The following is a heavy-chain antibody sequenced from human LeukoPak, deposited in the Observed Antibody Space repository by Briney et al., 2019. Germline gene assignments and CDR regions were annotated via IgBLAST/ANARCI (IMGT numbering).Heavy chain of an antibody. CDR3: ASFDYGDYVYDY. CDR2: IYYSGST. V-gene: IGHV4-59*01. J-gene: IGHJ4*02. Sequence: SETLSLTCAVSGGSISSYYWSWIRQPPGKGLEWIGYIYYSGSTNYNPSLKSRVTISVDTSKNQFSLKLSSVTAADTAVYYCASFDYGDYVYDYWGQGTLVTVSS. D-gene: IGHD4-17*01. CDR1: GGSISSYY.